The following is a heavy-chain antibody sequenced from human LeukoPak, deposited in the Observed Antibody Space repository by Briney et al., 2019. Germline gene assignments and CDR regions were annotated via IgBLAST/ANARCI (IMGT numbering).Heavy chain of an antibody. J-gene: IGHJ4*02. CDR2: ISGSGGST. Sequence: PGGSLRLSCAASGFTFSSYAMHWVRQAPGKGLEWVSAISGSGGSTYYADSVKGRFTISRDNSKNTLYLQMNSLRAEDTAVYYCAKVLAVAGYEADYWGQGTLVTVSS. V-gene: IGHV3-23*01. CDR3: AKVLAVAGYEADY. CDR1: GFTFSSYA. D-gene: IGHD6-19*01.